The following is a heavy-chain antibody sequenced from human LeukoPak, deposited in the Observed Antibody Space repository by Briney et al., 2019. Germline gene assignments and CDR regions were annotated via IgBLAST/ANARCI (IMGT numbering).Heavy chain of an antibody. J-gene: IGHJ2*01. Sequence: SVKVSCKASGGTFSSYAISWVRQAPGQGLEWMGGIIPIFGTANYTQKFQGRVTITADESTSTAYMELSSLRSEDTAVYYCASFGRVGWSGEPRYYWYFDLWGRGTLVTVSS. CDR3: ASFGRVGWSGEPRYYWYFDL. CDR2: IIPIFGTA. D-gene: IGHD3-3*01. CDR1: GGTFSSYA. V-gene: IGHV1-69*01.